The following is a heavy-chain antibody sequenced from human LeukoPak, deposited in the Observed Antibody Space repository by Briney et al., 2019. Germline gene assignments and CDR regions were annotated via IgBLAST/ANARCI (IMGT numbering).Heavy chain of an antibody. V-gene: IGHV4-59*01. D-gene: IGHD4-17*01. J-gene: IGHJ3*02. CDR3: AGTVLDAFDI. Sequence: SETLSLTCTVSGGSISSYYWSWIRQPPGKGLEWIGYIYYSGSTNYNPSLKSRVTISVDTSKNQFSLKLSSVTAADTAVYYCAGTVLDAFDISSQGTMVTVSS. CDR2: IYYSGST. CDR1: GGSISSYY.